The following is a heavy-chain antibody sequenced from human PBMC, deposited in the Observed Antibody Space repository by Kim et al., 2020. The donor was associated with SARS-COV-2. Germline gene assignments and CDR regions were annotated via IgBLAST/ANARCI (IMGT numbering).Heavy chain of an antibody. J-gene: IGHJ4*02. D-gene: IGHD3-3*01. CDR1: GFTFSSYA. Sequence: GGSLRLSCAASGFTFSSYAMSWVRQAPGKGLEWVSAISGSGGSTYYADSVKGRFTISRDNSKNTLYLQMNSLRAEDTAVYYCAKLKRITIFGVVITHFDYWGQGTLVTVSS. CDR2: ISGSGGST. V-gene: IGHV3-23*01. CDR3: AKLKRITIFGVVITHFDY.